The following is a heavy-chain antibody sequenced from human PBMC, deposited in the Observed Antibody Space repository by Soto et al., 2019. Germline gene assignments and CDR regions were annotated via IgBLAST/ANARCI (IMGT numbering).Heavy chain of an antibody. CDR1: GDSISSSSDYF. CDR3: ARSPGSYYRH. J-gene: IGHJ4*02. V-gene: IGHV4-39*01. CDR2: IYYSGHT. Sequence: QLQLQESGPGLVKPSETLSLTCAVSGDSISSSSDYFWAWIRQPPGKGLEWIGTIYYSGHTYYNPSPRSRVPKSVHTPNIQSYLNPDSATVSDTAAYYCARSPGSYYRHWCQRSLVTLSS. D-gene: IGHD1-26*01.